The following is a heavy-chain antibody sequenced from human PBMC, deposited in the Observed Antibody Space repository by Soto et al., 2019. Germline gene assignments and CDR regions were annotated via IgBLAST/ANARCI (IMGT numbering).Heavy chain of an antibody. Sequence: QVQFVQSGPEVKKPGASVKVSCKASGYTFTSYNVHWVRQAPGQRLEWMGWINAGSGRTRYSQKFQGRVTFTRDTSANTAYMGLSSLISEVKAVYYGARPQDYADCLDSWGQGTLVTVSS. CDR1: GYTFTSYN. CDR3: ARPQDYADCLDS. D-gene: IGHD4-17*01. J-gene: IGHJ4*02. V-gene: IGHV1-3*01. CDR2: INAGSGRT.